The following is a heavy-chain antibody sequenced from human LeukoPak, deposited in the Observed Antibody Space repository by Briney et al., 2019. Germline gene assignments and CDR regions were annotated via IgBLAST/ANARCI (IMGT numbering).Heavy chain of an antibody. V-gene: IGHV4-34*01. CDR1: GGSFSGYY. J-gene: IGHJ4*02. CDR2: INHSGST. CDR3: ARGSSGCGDSCLDY. D-gene: IGHD6-19*01. Sequence: SETLSLTCAVYGGSFSGYYWSWIRQPPGNGLEWSGEINHSGSTNYKPSLKSRVTISVDTSKNKFPLTLSSVVDADTAVYYCARGSSGCGDSCLDYWGQGTLVTVSS.